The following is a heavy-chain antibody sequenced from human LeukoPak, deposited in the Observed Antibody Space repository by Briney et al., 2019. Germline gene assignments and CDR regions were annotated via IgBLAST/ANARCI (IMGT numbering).Heavy chain of an antibody. CDR3: ARDGPLKDIVVVPAAVYSSSYYYYYMDV. CDR2: INSDGSST. CDR1: GFTLSSYW. D-gene: IGHD2-2*01. V-gene: IGHV3-74*01. Sequence: GGSLRLSCAASGFTLSSYWMHWVRQAPGKGLVWVSRINSDGSSTSYADSVKGRFTISRDNAKNTLYLQMNSLRAEDTAVYYCARDGPLKDIVVVPAAVYSSSYYYYYMDVWGKGTTVTVSS. J-gene: IGHJ6*03.